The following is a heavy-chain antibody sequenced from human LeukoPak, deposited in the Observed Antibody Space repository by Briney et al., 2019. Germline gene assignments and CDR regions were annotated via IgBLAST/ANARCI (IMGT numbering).Heavy chain of an antibody. CDR3: GRGSVGFGELNY. V-gene: IGHV3-30-3*01. Sequence: PGGSLRLSCAASGFTFSSYAVHWVRQAPGKGLEWVAVISYDGSNKFYADSVKGRFTLSRDNSKSTLYLQMHSLRIEDTAVYYCGRGSVGFGELNYWGQGTLVTVSS. D-gene: IGHD3-10*01. J-gene: IGHJ4*02. CDR1: GFTFSSYA. CDR2: ISYDGSNK.